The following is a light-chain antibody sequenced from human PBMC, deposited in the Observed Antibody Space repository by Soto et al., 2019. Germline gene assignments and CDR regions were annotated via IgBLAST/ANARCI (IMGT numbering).Light chain of an antibody. Sequence: DIVMTQSPDSLAVSLGERATINCKSSQSVLHSSNNKKSLAWYQQKPGQPPKLLIYWASTRESGVPDRFSGRGSGTDFSLAIIRLQAEDVAVYYCQQYYSSPWGFGERTKVDIK. CDR2: WAS. CDR1: QSVLHSSNNKKS. V-gene: IGKV4-1*01. J-gene: IGKJ1*01. CDR3: QQYYSSPWG.